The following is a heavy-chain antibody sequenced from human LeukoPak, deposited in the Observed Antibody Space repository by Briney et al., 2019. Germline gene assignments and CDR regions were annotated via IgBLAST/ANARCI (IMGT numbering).Heavy chain of an antibody. CDR2: ISRRGNDV. Sequence: PGGSLRLSCAASGFTFNDYYMTWIRQAPGKGLEWVSSISRRGNDVYTADSVKGRLTISRDNAKDSVFLQINSLKVDDTAIYYCARSNDHTNYGGRGYLDHWGQGALVTVSS. CDR1: GFTFNDYY. D-gene: IGHD3-16*01. J-gene: IGHJ4*02. V-gene: IGHV3-11*01. CDR3: ARSNDHTNYGGRGYLDH.